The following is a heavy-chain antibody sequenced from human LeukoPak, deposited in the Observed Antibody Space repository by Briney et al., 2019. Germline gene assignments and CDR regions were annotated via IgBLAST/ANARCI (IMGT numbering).Heavy chain of an antibody. CDR1: GGSISSYY. V-gene: IGHV4-59*08. Sequence: SETLSLTCTVSGGSISSYYWSWIRQPPGKDLEWIGSIYYSGSTYYNPSLKSRVTISVDTSKNQFSLKLSSVTAADTAVYYCARHSPLLWFGELGRDYWGQGTLVTVSS. CDR2: IYYSGST. CDR3: ARHSPLLWFGELGRDY. D-gene: IGHD3-10*01. J-gene: IGHJ4*02.